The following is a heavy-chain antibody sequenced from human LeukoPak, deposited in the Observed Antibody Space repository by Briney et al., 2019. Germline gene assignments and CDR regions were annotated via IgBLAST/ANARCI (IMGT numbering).Heavy chain of an antibody. Sequence: GGSLRLSCAASGFTFSRYGMHWVRQAPGKGLEWVAVIWYDGSNRQYVDSVKVRFTISRDNSKNTLYLQMNSLRADDTAVYYCARDFGFSPSSGYSFDYWGQGTLVTVSS. D-gene: IGHD3-22*01. CDR2: IWYDGSNR. CDR3: ARDFGFSPSSGYSFDY. CDR1: GFTFSRYG. J-gene: IGHJ4*02. V-gene: IGHV3-33*01.